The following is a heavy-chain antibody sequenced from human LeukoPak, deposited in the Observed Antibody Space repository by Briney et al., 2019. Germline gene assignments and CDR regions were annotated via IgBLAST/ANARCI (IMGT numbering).Heavy chain of an antibody. D-gene: IGHD6-19*01. V-gene: IGHV5-51*03. CDR2: IYPGDSDT. J-gene: IGHJ5*02. CDR1: GYSFTSYW. CDR3: ARRLGAVAASTGRFDP. Sequence: GESLKISCKGSGYSFTSYWIGWVRQMPGKGLEWMGIIYPGDSDTRYSPSFQGQVTISADKSISTAYLQWSSLKASDTAMYYWARRLGAVAASTGRFDPWGQGTLVTVSS.